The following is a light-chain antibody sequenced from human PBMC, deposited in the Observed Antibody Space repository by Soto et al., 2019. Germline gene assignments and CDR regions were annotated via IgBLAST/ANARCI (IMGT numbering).Light chain of an antibody. CDR2: WAS. V-gene: IGKV4-1*01. CDR3: QQYYTTPWA. CDR1: QSVFYSANNENY. Sequence: DIVMTQSPASLAVSLGERATINCKSSQSVFYSANNENYVAWYQQKPGQPPRLLIYWASTRESGVPDRFSGSGSRTDFTLTISSLQAEDVAVYYCQQYYTTPWAFGQGTKVEI. J-gene: IGKJ1*01.